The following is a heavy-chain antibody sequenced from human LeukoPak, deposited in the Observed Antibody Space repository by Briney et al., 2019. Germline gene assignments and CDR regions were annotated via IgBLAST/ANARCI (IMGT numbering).Heavy chain of an antibody. Sequence: SETLSLTCTVSGGSISSYYWSWIRQPPGKGLEWIGYIYYSGSTNYNPSLKSRVTISVDTPKNQFSLKLSSVTAADTAVYYCAGGHYYDTRLDYWGQGTLVTASS. V-gene: IGHV4-59*01. CDR1: GGSISSYY. J-gene: IGHJ4*02. CDR3: AGGHYYDTRLDY. D-gene: IGHD3-22*01. CDR2: IYYSGST.